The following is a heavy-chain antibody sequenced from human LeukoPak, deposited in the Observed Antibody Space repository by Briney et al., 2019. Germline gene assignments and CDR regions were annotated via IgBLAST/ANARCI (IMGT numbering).Heavy chain of an antibody. Sequence: SETLSLTCTVSGGSISSYYWSWIRQPPGKGLEWIGEINHSGSTNYNPSLKSRVTISVDTSKNQFSLKPSSVTAADTAVYYCARHADVWGKGTTVTVSS. J-gene: IGHJ6*04. V-gene: IGHV4-34*01. CDR3: ARHADV. CDR2: INHSGST. CDR1: GGSISSYY.